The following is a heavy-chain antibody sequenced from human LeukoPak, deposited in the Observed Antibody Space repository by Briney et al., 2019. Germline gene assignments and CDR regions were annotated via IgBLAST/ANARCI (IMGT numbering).Heavy chain of an antibody. CDR1: GFTFSNYG. CDR2: IWYDGSNK. CDR3: ARAGSGSYYRLPNDY. D-gene: IGHD3-10*01. V-gene: IGHV3-33*01. Sequence: PGGSLTLSCVASGFTFSNYGMHWVRQAPGKGLEWVAVIWYDGSNKYYGDYVKGRFTISRDNSKNTLYLQMNSLRAEDTAVYYCARAGSGSYYRLPNDYWGQGTLVTLSS. J-gene: IGHJ4*02.